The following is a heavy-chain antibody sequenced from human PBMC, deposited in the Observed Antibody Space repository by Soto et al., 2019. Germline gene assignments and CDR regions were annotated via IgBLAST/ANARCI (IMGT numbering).Heavy chain of an antibody. CDR1: GYTFTSYG. Sequence: QVQLVQSGAEVKKPGASVKVSCKASGYTFTSYGISWVRQAPGQGLEWMGWISAYNGNTNYAQKVQGRVTITTDTSTRTAYMGLRSLRSDDTAVYYCVVAAPPYYFDYWGQGTLVTVSS. CDR3: VVAAPPYYFDY. CDR2: ISAYNGNT. J-gene: IGHJ4*02. D-gene: IGHD2-15*01. V-gene: IGHV1-18*01.